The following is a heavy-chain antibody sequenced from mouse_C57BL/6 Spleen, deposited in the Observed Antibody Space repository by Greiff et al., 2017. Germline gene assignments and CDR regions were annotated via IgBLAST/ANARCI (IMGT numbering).Heavy chain of an antibody. CDR1: GFTFSDYY. CDR2: INYDGSST. J-gene: IGHJ2*01. CDR3: ARAGSSPRYFDY. D-gene: IGHD1-1*01. Sequence: EVMLVESEGGLVQPGSSMKLSCTASGFTFSDYYMAWVRQVPEKGLEWVANINYDGSSTYYLDSLKSRFIISRDNAKNIRYLQMSSLKSEDTATYYCARAGSSPRYFDYWGQGTTLTVSS. V-gene: IGHV5-16*01.